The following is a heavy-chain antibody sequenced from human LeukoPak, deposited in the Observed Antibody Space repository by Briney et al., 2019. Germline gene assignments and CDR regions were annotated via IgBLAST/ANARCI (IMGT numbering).Heavy chain of an antibody. CDR1: GYSISSGYY. Sequence: SETLSLTCAVSGYSISSGYYWGWIRQPPGTGLEWIGSIYHSGSTYYNPSLKSRVTISVDTSKNQFSLKLSSVTAADTAVYYCARRYSYGLSSFDYWGQGTLVTVSS. CDR2: IYHSGST. D-gene: IGHD5-18*01. V-gene: IGHV4-38-2*01. J-gene: IGHJ4*02. CDR3: ARRYSYGLSSFDY.